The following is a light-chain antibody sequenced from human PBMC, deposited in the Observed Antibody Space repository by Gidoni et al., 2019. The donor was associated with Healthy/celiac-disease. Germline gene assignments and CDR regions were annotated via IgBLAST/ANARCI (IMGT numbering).Light chain of an antibody. CDR1: KLGDKY. V-gene: IGLV3-1*01. CDR3: QAWDSSVV. J-gene: IGLJ2*01. CDR2: QDS. Sequence: SYELTKPPSVSVSPGQTASITCSGDKLGDKYACWYQQKPGQSPVLVIYQDSKRPSGIPERSSGSNSGNTATLTISGTQAMDEADYYCQAWDSSVVFGGGTKLTVL.